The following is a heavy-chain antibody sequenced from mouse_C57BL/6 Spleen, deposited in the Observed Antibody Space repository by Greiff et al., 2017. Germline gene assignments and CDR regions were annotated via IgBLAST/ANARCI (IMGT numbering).Heavy chain of an antibody. V-gene: IGHV1-82*01. CDR3: ARTSAMDY. Sequence: VQLQESGPELVKPGASVKISCKASGYAFSSSWMNWVKQRPGKGLEWIGRIYPGDGDTNYNGKFKGKATLTADKSSSTAYMQLSSLTSEDSAVYFCARTSAMDYCGQGTSVTVSS. CDR2: IYPGDGDT. J-gene: IGHJ4*01. CDR1: GYAFSSSW.